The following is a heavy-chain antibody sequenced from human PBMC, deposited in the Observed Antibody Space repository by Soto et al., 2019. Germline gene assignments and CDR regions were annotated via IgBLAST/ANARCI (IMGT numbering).Heavy chain of an antibody. Sequence: SLTCALADGAIIGGDHYWRWLRQPPGKGLAWIGYIYYSGSTYYNPSLKSRVTISVDTSKNQFSLKLSSVTAADTAVYYCARAYDFWSGYYAPYFDYWGQGTLVTVS. V-gene: IGHV4-30-4*01. J-gene: IGHJ4*02. CDR1: DGAIIGGDHY. CDR2: IYYSGST. D-gene: IGHD3-3*01. CDR3: ARAYDFWSGYYAPYFDY.